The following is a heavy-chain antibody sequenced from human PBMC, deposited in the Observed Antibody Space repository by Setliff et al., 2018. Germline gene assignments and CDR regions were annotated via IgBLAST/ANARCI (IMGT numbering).Heavy chain of an antibody. V-gene: IGHV1-69*06. D-gene: IGHD4-17*01. Sequence: SVKVSCKASGGTFGDYGITWVRQAPGQGLEWMGGIILIFDRTKYAQKFQGRVTITADKSTSTAYMELSSLKSEDTALYYCARGPSPTVTPSRLIYFYHMDVWGTGTTVTVSS. CDR1: GGTFGDYG. J-gene: IGHJ6*03. CDR3: ARGPSPTVTPSRLIYFYHMDV. CDR2: IILIFDRT.